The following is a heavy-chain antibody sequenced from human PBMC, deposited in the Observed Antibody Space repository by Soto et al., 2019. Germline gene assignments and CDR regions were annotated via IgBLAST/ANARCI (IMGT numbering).Heavy chain of an antibody. Sequence: VQLVESGGGLVQPGRSLRISCAASGFTFDDYAMHWVRQAPGKGLEWVSGISWNSGSIGYADSVKGRFTISRDNAKNSLYLQMNSLRAEDTALYYCAKSQEQMITFGGVTFDYWGQGTLVTVSS. CDR2: ISWNSGSI. CDR1: GFTFDDYA. V-gene: IGHV3-9*01. CDR3: AKSQEQMITFGGVTFDY. D-gene: IGHD3-16*01. J-gene: IGHJ4*02.